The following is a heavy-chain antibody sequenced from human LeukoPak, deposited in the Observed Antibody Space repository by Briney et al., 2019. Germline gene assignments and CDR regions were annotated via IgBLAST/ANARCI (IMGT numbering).Heavy chain of an antibody. CDR3: ARVVPLLGIDY. CDR1: GGSISSGSYY. J-gene: IGHJ4*02. Sequence: SQTLPLTCTVSGGSISSGSYYWGWIRQPAGKGLEWIGRIYTSGSTNYNPTLKSRVTISVDTSKNQFSLKLSAVTAADTAVYYCARVVPLLGIDYWGQGTLVTVSS. D-gene: IGHD7-27*01. V-gene: IGHV4-61*02. CDR2: IYTSGST.